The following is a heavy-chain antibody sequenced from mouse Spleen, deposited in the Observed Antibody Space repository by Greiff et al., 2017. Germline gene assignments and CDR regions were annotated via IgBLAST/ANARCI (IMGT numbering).Heavy chain of an antibody. CDR1: GFTFSDYG. J-gene: IGHJ4*01. D-gene: IGHD1-1*01. Sequence: DVQLVESGGGLVKPGGSLKLSCAASGFTFSDYGMHWVRQAPEKGLEWVAYISSGSSTIYYADTVKGRFTISRDNAKNTLFLQMTSLRSEDTAMYYCARPVLHYYAMDYWGQGTSVTVSS. V-gene: IGHV5-17*01. CDR2: ISSGSSTI. CDR3: ARPVLHYYAMDY.